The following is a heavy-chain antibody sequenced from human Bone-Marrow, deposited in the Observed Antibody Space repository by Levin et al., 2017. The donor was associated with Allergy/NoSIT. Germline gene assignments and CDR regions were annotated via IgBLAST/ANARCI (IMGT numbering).Heavy chain of an antibody. CDR2: LPLPSSSSLP. Sequence: SMRLSCAASGFTFTNAWMNWVRQAPGKGLEWFFLLPLPSSSSLPSSSPPVKGRFTISRDDSKNTLYLQMDSLKIEDTGVYYCATTNYNFWSGYGHWDMDVWGQGTTVTVS. D-gene: IGHD3-3*01. CDR1: GFTFTNAW. CDR3: ATTNYNFWSGYGHWDMDV. V-gene: IGHV3-15*01. J-gene: IGHJ6*02.